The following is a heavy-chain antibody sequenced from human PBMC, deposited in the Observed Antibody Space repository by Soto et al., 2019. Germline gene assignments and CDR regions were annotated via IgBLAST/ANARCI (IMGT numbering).Heavy chain of an antibody. CDR3: GTPNGPYYYDSSGYFRDAFDI. V-gene: IGHV1-69*12. J-gene: IGHJ3*02. CDR1: GGTFSSYA. D-gene: IGHD3-22*01. Sequence: QVQLVQSGAEVKKPGSSVKVSCKASGGTFSSYAISWVRQAPGQGLAWMGGIISIFGKANYAEKFQGRVTFTADESTSTAYMELSSLGSEDTAVYYCGTPNGPYYYDSSGYFRDAFDIWGQGTMVTVSS. CDR2: IISIFGKA.